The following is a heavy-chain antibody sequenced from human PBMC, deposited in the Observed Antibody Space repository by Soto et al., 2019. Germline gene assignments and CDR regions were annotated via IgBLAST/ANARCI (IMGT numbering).Heavy chain of an antibody. Sequence: KPSETLSLTCTVSGGSISSSSYYWGWIRQPPGKGLEWIGSIYYSGSTYYNPSLKSRVTISVDTSKNQFSLKLSSVTAADTAVYYCASADTVTTGSDYFDYWGQGTLVTVSS. V-gene: IGHV4-39*01. D-gene: IGHD4-17*01. CDR1: GGSISSSSYY. J-gene: IGHJ4*02. CDR3: ASADTVTTGSDYFDY. CDR2: IYYSGST.